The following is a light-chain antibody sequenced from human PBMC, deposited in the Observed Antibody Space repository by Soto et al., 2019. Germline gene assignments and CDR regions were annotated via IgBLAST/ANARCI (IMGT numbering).Light chain of an antibody. CDR1: SSDVGGYNY. V-gene: IGLV2-14*03. J-gene: IGLJ1*01. CDR3: SSYTISTTEV. Sequence: QSVLTQPASVSGSPGQSITISCTGTSSDVGGYNYVSWYQHHPGKAPKLMIYDVSSRPSGVSYRFSGSKSGNTASLTISWLQAEDEADYYCSSYTISTTEVFGTGTKLTVL. CDR2: DVS.